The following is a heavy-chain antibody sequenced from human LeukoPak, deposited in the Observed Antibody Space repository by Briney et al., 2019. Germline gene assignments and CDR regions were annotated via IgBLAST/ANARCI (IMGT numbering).Heavy chain of an antibody. Sequence: SETLSLTCTVSGGSISSYYCSWIRQPPGKGLEWIGYMYYSGSTSYNPSLKSRVTISVDMSKNQFSLKLSSVTAADTAVYYCARVGHIAAAGTYDYWGQGTLVTVSS. CDR3: ARVGHIAAAGTYDY. J-gene: IGHJ4*02. V-gene: IGHV4-59*08. CDR1: GGSISSYY. CDR2: MYYSGST. D-gene: IGHD6-13*01.